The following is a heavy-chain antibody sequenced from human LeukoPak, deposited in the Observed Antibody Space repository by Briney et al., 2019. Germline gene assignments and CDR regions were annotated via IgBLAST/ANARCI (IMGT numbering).Heavy chain of an antibody. D-gene: IGHD5/OR15-5a*01. Sequence: GGSLRLSCAGSGFAFSDLYINWIRHSPGKGLEWLAYISPDGSYTTYGDSVKGRFVISRDNAKNSVSLQMNSLRVEDTAVYFCASDQVSGVFDYWGQGTLVTVSS. J-gene: IGHJ4*02. CDR2: ISPDGSYT. CDR3: ASDQVSGVFDY. V-gene: IGHV3-11*05. CDR1: GFAFSDLY.